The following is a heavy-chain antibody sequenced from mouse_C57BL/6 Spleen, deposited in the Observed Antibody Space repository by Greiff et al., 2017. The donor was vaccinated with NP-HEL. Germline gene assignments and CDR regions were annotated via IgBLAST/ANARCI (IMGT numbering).Heavy chain of an antibody. J-gene: IGHJ4*01. Sequence: VKLVESGPGLVQPSQSLSITCTVSGFSLTSYGVHWVRQSPGKGLEWLGVIWRGGSTDYNPAFMSRPSITKDNSKSQVFFKMNSLQADDHAIYYCAKLGYYAMDYWGQGTSVTVSS. CDR2: IWRGGST. V-gene: IGHV2-5*01. CDR3: AKLGYYAMDY. D-gene: IGHD4-1*01. CDR1: GFSLTSYG.